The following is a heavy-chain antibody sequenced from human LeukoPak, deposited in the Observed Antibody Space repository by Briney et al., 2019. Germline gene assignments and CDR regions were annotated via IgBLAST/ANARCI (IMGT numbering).Heavy chain of an antibody. V-gene: IGHV3-23*01. D-gene: IGHD1-26*01. Sequence: PGGSLRLSCAASGFTFSSYAMSWVRQAPGKGLEWVSAISGSGGSTNYADSVKGRFTISRDNSKNALYLQMNSLRAEDTAVYYCAKDRGSGSSFDYWGQGTLVIVSS. CDR3: AKDRGSGSSFDY. CDR2: ISGSGGST. CDR1: GFTFSSYA. J-gene: IGHJ4*02.